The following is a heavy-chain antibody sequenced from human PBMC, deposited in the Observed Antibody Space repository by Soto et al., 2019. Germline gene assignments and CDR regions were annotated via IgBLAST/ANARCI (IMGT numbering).Heavy chain of an antibody. Sequence: GGSLRLSCAASGFTFSYSGMHWVRQAPGKGLEWAASISSDGSDTYYADSVKGRFTISRDHSKNTLYLQMNSLRPEDTAVYYCAKDMTSLSATLYSYYGMDVWGQGTTVTVSS. CDR2: ISSDGSDT. CDR1: GFTFSYSG. J-gene: IGHJ6*02. D-gene: IGHD2-15*01. CDR3: AKDMTSLSATLYSYYGMDV. V-gene: IGHV3-30*18.